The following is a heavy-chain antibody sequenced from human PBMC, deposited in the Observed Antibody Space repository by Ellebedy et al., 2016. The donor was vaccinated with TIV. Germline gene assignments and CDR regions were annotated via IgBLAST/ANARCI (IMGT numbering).Heavy chain of an antibody. CDR3: AKDRGVSGPLDY. J-gene: IGHJ4*02. Sequence: PSETLSLTCAASGFTFSSYGMHWVRQAPGKGLEWVAVISYDGSNKYYADSVKGRFTISRDNSKNTLYLQMNSLRAEDTAVYYCAKDRGVSGPLDYWGQGTLVTVSS. CDR1: GFTFSSYG. D-gene: IGHD6-19*01. CDR2: ISYDGSNK. V-gene: IGHV3-30*18.